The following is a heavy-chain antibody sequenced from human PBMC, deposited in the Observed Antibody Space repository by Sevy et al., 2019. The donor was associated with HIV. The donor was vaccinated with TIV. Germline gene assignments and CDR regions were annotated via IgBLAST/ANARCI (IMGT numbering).Heavy chain of an antibody. Sequence: ASVKVSCKASGGTFSSYAISWVRQAPGQGLEWMGGIIPIFGTANYAQKFQGRVTITADESTSTAYMELRSLRSEDTAVYYCARGGARQITGTGMDVWGQGTTVTVSS. J-gene: IGHJ6*02. CDR3: ARGGARQITGTGMDV. V-gene: IGHV1-69*13. D-gene: IGHD1-20*01. CDR1: GGTFSSYA. CDR2: IIPIFGTA.